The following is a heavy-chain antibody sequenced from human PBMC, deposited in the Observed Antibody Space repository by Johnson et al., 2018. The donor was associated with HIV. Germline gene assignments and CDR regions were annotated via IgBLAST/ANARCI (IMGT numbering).Heavy chain of an antibody. CDR1: GFTFDDYG. V-gene: IGHV3-20*04. CDR2: INWNGGST. Sequence: VQLVESGGGVVRPGGSLRLSCAASGFTFDDYGMSWVRQAPGKGLEWVSGINWNGGSTGYADFVKGRFTISRDNAKNALYLKMNSLGAEDTALYYCASSFAYGDAFDIWGQGTMVTVSS. D-gene: IGHD4-17*01. J-gene: IGHJ3*02. CDR3: ASSFAYGDAFDI.